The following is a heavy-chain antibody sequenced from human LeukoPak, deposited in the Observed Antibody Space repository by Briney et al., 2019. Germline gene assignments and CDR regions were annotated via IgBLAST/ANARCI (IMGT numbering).Heavy chain of an antibody. D-gene: IGHD2-2*01. J-gene: IGHJ5*02. CDR1: GYIFTGYH. CDR2: INPDTGGT. V-gene: IGHV1-2*02. CDR3: ARELGYCSSNSCSGRFDP. Sequence: ASVKVSCKASGYIFTGYHMHWVRQAPGQGLEWMGWINPDTGGTNYAQKFQGRVTMTRDTSISTAYMELSRLRSDGTAVYYCARELGYCSSNSCSGRFDPWGQGTLVTVSS.